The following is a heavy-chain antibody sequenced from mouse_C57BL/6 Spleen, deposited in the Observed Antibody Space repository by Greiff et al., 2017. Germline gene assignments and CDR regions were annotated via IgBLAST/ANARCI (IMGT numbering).Heavy chain of an antibody. D-gene: IGHD4-1*01. J-gene: IGHJ4*01. V-gene: IGHV1-64*01. CDR1: GYTFTSYW. CDR2: IHPNSGST. Sequence: QVQLKQPGAELVKPGASVKLSCKASGYTFTSYWMHWVKQRPGQGLEWIGMIHPNSGSTNYNEKFKSKATLTVDKSSSTAYMQLSSLTSEDSAVYYCARLGRDYYAMDYWGQGTSVTVSS. CDR3: ARLGRDYYAMDY.